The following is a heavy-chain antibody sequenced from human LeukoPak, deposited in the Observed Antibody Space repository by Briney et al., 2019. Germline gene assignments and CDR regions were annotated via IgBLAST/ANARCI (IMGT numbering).Heavy chain of an antibody. J-gene: IGHJ4*02. Sequence: GGSLRLSCAASGFTFSSYRMNWVRQAPGKGLEWVSSISSSSSYIYYADSVKGRFTISRDNAKNSLYLQMNSLRAEDTAVYYCARERTTVVTPTDYWGQGTLVTVSS. CDR2: ISSSSSYI. D-gene: IGHD4-23*01. CDR1: GFTFSSYR. CDR3: ARERTTVVTPTDY. V-gene: IGHV3-21*01.